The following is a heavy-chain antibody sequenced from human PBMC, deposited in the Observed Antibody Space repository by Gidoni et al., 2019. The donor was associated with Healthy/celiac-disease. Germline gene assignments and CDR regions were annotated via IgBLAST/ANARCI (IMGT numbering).Heavy chain of an antibody. CDR3: ARGSGSYYGGFDI. J-gene: IGHJ3*02. V-gene: IGHV3-74*01. D-gene: IGHD1-26*01. Sequence: EVQLVESGGGLVQPGGSLRLSCAAYGFPFSSYWMHWVRQAPGKGLVWVSRINSDGSSTSYAASVKGRFTITRDNAKNTLYLQMNSLRAEDTAGDYCARGSGSYYGGFDIWGQGTMVTVSS. CDR2: INSDGSST. CDR1: GFPFSSYW.